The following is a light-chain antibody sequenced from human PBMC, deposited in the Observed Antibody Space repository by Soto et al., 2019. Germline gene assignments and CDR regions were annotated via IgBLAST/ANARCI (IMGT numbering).Light chain of an antibody. V-gene: IGLV2-14*01. CDR2: NVR. CDR1: SRDVGGYNY. Sequence: QSVLTQPASVSESPGQSITISCTGTSRDVGGYNYVSWYQQHPGKAPKLMIYNVRNRPSGVSNRFSGSKSVNTASLTISGLQAEDEADYYCSSYTTISTYVFGTGTKLTVL. J-gene: IGLJ1*01. CDR3: SSYTTISTYV.